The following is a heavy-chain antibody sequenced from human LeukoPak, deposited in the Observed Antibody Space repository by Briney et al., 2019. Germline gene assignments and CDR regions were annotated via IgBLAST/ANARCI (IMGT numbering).Heavy chain of an antibody. CDR3: ARSIPSQEGEAFDI. D-gene: IGHD2-2*02. CDR2: INTNSGNP. CDR1: GYTFTSYA. Sequence: GASVKVSCKASGYTFTSYAMHWVRQAPGQGPEWMGWINTNSGNPMYAQAFTGRFVFSLDTSVSTAYLQIRSLKAEDTAMYYCARSIPSQEGEAFDIWGQGTMVTVSS. V-gene: IGHV7-4-1*02. J-gene: IGHJ3*02.